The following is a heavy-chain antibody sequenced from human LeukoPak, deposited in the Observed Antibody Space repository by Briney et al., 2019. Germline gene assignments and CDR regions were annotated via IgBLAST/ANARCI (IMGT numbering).Heavy chain of an antibody. V-gene: IGHV4-34*01. CDR2: INHSGST. CDR3: ARARGYYGSGSYYWFDP. Sequence: SETLSLTCAGCGGSFSGYYWSWVREPPGQWLQWSGEINHSGSTNYNPSLKSRVTISVDTSKNQFSLKLSSVTAADTAVYYCARARGYYGSGSYYWFDPWGQGTLVTVSS. CDR1: GGSFSGYY. J-gene: IGHJ5*02. D-gene: IGHD3-10*01.